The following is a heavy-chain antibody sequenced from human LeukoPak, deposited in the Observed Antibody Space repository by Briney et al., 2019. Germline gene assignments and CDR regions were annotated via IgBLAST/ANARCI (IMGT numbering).Heavy chain of an antibody. CDR2: ISYDGSNK. CDR1: GFTFSSYA. V-gene: IGHV3-30*04. J-gene: IGHJ5*02. D-gene: IGHD6-13*01. Sequence: GGSLRLSCAASGFTFSSYAMHWVRQAPGKGLEWVAVISYDGSNKYYADSVKGRFTISRGNSKNTLYLQMNSLRAEDTAVYYCARDPNGYSRTFDPWGQGTLVTVSS. CDR3: ARDPNGYSRTFDP.